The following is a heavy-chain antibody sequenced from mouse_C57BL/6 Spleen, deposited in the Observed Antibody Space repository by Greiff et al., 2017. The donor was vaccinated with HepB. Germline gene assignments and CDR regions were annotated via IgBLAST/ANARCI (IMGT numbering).Heavy chain of an antibody. CDR3: ARHEEEEEVYYDYDRGYYFDY. Sequence: QVQLKESGAELVKPGASVKLSCKASGYTFTEYTIHWVKQRSGQGLEWIGWFYPGSGSIKYNEKFKDKATLTADKSSSTVYMELSRLTSEDSAVYFCARHEEEEEVYYDYDRGYYFDYWGQGTTLTVSS. CDR1: GYTFTEYT. J-gene: IGHJ2*01. CDR2: FYPGSGSI. D-gene: IGHD2-4*01. V-gene: IGHV1-62-2*01.